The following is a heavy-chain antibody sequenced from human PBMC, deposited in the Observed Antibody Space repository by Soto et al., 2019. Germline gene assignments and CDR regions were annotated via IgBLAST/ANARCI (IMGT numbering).Heavy chain of an antibody. V-gene: IGHV3-21*01. CDR3: ARDQGGSYYTYYFDY. D-gene: IGHD1-26*01. CDR1: GFTFSSYS. CDR2: ISSSSSYI. J-gene: IGHJ4*02. Sequence: EVQLVESGGGLVKPGGSLRLSCAASGFTFSSYSMNWVRQAPGKGLEWVSSISSSSSYIYYADSVKGRFTISRDNAKTSLYLQMNSLRAEDTAVYYCARDQGGSYYTYYFDYWGQGTLVTVSS.